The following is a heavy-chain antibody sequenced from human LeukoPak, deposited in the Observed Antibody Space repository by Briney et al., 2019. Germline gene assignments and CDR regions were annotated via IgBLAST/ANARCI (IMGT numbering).Heavy chain of an antibody. Sequence: SVKVSCKASGGTFSSYAIRWVRQAPGQGLEWMGSIIPIFGIANYAQKFQGRVTITADKSTSTAYMELSSLRSEDTAVYYCARGSYYYDSSGPEAPWGQGTLVTVSS. V-gene: IGHV1-69*04. J-gene: IGHJ5*02. CDR1: GGTFSSYA. D-gene: IGHD3-22*01. CDR2: IIPIFGIA. CDR3: ARGSYYYDSSGPEAP.